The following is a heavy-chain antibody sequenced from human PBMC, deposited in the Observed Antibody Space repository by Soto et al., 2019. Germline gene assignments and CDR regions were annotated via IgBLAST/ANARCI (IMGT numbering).Heavy chain of an antibody. CDR2: INSDGSST. V-gene: IGHV3-74*01. CDR1: GFTLSSYW. CDR3: ARDPAPSGWYDY. J-gene: IGHJ4*02. Sequence: PVGSLRLSCAASGFTLSSYWMHWVRQVPGKGLVWVSRINSDGSSTSYADSVKGRFTISRDSAKNTLYLQMNSLRAEDTAVYYCARDPAPSGWYDYWGQGTLVTVSS. D-gene: IGHD6-19*01.